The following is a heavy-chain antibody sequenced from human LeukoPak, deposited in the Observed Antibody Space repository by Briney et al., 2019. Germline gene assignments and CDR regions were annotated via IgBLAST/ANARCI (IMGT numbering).Heavy chain of an antibody. CDR1: GYSFTTYW. D-gene: IGHD5-12*01. V-gene: IGHV5-51*01. J-gene: IGHJ4*02. Sequence: GESLKISCKGSGYSFTTYWIAWVRQMPGKGPEWMGIIYPGDSDIRYSPSFQGQVTISVDKSISIAYLQWSSLKASDTAMYYCARRAYSGYEFDYWGQGTLVTVSS. CDR3: ARRAYSGYEFDY. CDR2: IYPGDSDI.